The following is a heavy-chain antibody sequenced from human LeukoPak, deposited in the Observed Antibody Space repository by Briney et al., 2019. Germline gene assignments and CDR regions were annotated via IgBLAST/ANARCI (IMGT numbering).Heavy chain of an antibody. D-gene: IGHD4-17*01. CDR2: IKQDGSEK. J-gene: IGHJ4*02. V-gene: IGHV3-7*01. CDR3: ARTYGDYEGY. Sequence: SCKASGYTFTSYGISWVRQAPGKGLEGVANIKQDGSEKYYVDSVKGRFTISRDNAKNSLYLQMNSLRAEDTAVYYCARTYGDYEGYWGQGTLVTVSS. CDR1: GYTFTSYG.